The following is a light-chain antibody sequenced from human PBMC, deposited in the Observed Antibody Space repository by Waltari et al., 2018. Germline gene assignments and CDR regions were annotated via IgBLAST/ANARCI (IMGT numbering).Light chain of an antibody. V-gene: IGKV3-20*01. CDR1: QSLRSSS. J-gene: IGKJ2*01. CDR3: QQYDTSPYT. CDR2: RAS. Sequence: EIVLTQSPGTLSLSPGGRATLSCRVSQSLRSSSLAWYRQKPGQAPRLLVYRASNRATGIPDRIRGSGSGTDFTLTISGLEPEDFAVYYCQQYDTSPYTFGQGTKLDFK.